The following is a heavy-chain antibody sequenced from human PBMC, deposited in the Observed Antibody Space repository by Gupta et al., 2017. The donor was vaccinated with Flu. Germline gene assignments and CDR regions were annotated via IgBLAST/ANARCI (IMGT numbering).Heavy chain of an antibody. Sequence: QEQLVQSGAEVKKPGASVKVSCKASGYSFTEIHLNWVRQASGQGVEWMGWVDPSSGNTGYAQKFKGRITMTRDAAINSVYMELDSLTTDDTAVYYCARGQTGTGYSLWGQGTLVTVS. D-gene: IGHD5-12*01. CDR2: VDPSSGNT. V-gene: IGHV1-8*01. CDR1: GYSFTEIH. J-gene: IGHJ4*02. CDR3: ARGQTGTGYSL.